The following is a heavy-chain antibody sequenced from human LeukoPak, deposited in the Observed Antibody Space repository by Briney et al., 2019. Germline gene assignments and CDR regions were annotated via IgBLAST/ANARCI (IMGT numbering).Heavy chain of an antibody. CDR2: ISGSGGST. CDR3: ARAPTYYYDSSGPGRDY. Sequence: PGGSLRLSCAASGFTFSSYGMSWVRQAPGKGLEWVSAISGSGGSTYYADSVKGRFIISRDNSKNTLYLQMNSLRAEDTAVYYCARAPTYYYDSSGPGRDYWGQGTLVTVSS. J-gene: IGHJ4*02. V-gene: IGHV3-23*01. CDR1: GFTFSSYG. D-gene: IGHD3-22*01.